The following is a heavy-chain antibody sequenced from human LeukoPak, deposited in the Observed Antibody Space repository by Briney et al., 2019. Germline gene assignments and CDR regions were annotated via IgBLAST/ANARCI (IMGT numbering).Heavy chain of an antibody. CDR1: GFTFSSYA. CDR3: ANHLACGSTSCPSFDD. V-gene: IGHV3-23*01. CDR2: SGSGDNT. D-gene: IGHD2-2*01. Sequence: GGSLRLSCAASGFTFSSYAMGWVRQAPGKGLAWVSVSGSGDNTFYADSVKGRFTISRDNAKNLLYLQMNSLRAEDTAVYYCANHLACGSTSCPSFDDWGQGTLVTVSS. J-gene: IGHJ4*02.